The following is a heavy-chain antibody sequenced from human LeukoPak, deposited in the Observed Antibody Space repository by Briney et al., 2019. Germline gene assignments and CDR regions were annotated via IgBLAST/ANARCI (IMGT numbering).Heavy chain of an antibody. J-gene: IGHJ4*02. D-gene: IGHD6-13*01. V-gene: IGHV1-2*02. CDR3: ARTPIAAAGPFDY. Sequence: SXYTFTGYYXHXXRQAPGQGLXXRGWINPNSGGTNYAQKFQGRVTMTRDTSISTAYMGLSRLRSDDTAVYYCARTPIAAAGPFDYWGQGTLVTVSS. CDR2: INPNSGGT. CDR1: XYTFTGYY.